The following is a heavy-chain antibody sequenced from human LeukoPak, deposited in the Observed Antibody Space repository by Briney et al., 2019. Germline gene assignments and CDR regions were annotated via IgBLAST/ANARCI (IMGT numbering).Heavy chain of an antibody. CDR3: AKDIAPGQQLTNDVFDI. Sequence: GGSLRLSCAASGFTFDDYAMHWVRQAPGKGLEWVSGISWNSGSIGYADSVKGRFTISRDNAKNSLYLQMHSLRAEDTALYYCAKDIAPGQQLTNDVFDIWGQGTMVTVSS. V-gene: IGHV3-9*01. CDR2: ISWNSGSI. D-gene: IGHD6-13*01. CDR1: GFTFDDYA. J-gene: IGHJ3*02.